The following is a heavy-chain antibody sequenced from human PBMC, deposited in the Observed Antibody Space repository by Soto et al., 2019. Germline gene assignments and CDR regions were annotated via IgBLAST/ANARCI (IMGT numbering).Heavy chain of an antibody. CDR2: IYYSGST. CDR1: GGSVSGSSYY. CDR3: ARHRKTHYYFDY. V-gene: IGHV4-39*01. J-gene: IGHJ4*02. Sequence: SETVSLTCTVSGGSVSGSSYYWGWLRQPPGQGLGWIGSIYYSGSTYYNPSLKSRVTISVDTSKNQFSLKQSSVTAADTAVYYCARHRKTHYYFDYWGQGTLVTVSS.